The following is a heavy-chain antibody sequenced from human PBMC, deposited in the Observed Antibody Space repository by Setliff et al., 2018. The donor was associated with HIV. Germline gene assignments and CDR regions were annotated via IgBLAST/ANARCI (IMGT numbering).Heavy chain of an antibody. CDR2: IYSTDTT. V-gene: IGHV4-4*08. J-gene: IGHJ5*02. D-gene: IGHD3-3*01. CDR3: AREGAPRFSEWIPNWLDP. CDR1: AVSVGGYS. Sequence: PSETLSLTCTVSAVSVGGYSWSWIRQSPGKGLEWIGSIYSTDTTNHNPSLESRVTISRDKFQKTLYLQMTSLTAEDTALYFCAREGAPRFSEWIPNWLDPWGQGTPVTVSS.